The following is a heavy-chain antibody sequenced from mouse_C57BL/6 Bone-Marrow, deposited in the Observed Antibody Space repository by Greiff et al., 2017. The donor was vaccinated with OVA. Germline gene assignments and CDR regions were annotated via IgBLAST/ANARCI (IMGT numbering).Heavy chain of an antibody. Sequence: VQLQESGPGLAKPSPTLSLTCSVTGYSITSDYWNWIRKFPGNKLEYMGYISYSGSTYYNPSLKSRISITLDTSTNQYYLQLNSVTSEDTATYYCARSPFLLRYWYFDVWGTGTTVTVSS. CDR2: ISYSGST. V-gene: IGHV3-8*01. D-gene: IGHD1-1*01. CDR1: GYSITSDY. CDR3: ARSPFLLRYWYFDV. J-gene: IGHJ1*03.